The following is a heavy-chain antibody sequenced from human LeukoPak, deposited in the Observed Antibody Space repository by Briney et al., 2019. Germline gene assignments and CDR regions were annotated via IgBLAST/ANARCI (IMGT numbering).Heavy chain of an antibody. J-gene: IGHJ4*02. V-gene: IGHV3-74*01. CDR3: VRDGGGTTPYDS. CDR2: ISPDGRNI. CDR1: GFTLSDYW. D-gene: IGHD1-7*01. Sequence: GGSLRLSCAASGFTLSDYWMNWVRQTPGKGPVWVSHISPDGRNIAYADSAKGRFTISRDSAKNTLYLQMNSLRVGDTAVYYCVRDGGGTTPYDSWGQGTLVTVSS.